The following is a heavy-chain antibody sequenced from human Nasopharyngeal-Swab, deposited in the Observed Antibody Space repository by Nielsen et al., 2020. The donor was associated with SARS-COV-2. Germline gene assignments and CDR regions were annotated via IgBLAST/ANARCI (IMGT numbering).Heavy chain of an antibody. J-gene: IGHJ3*02. Sequence: GESLKISCAASGFTFSSYAMHWVRQAPGKGLEWVAVISYDGSNKYYADSVKGRFTISRDNSKNTLYLQMNSLGAEDTAVYYCARGGLLWDAFDIWGQGTMVTVSS. CDR3: ARGGLLWDAFDI. CDR2: ISYDGSNK. V-gene: IGHV3-30*04. CDR1: GFTFSSYA. D-gene: IGHD1-26*01.